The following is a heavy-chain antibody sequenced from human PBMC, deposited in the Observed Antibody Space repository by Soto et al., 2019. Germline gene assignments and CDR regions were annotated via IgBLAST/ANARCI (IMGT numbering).Heavy chain of an antibody. CDR3: VIVPAAMVWWFDP. Sequence: GASVKVSCKASGYTFTSYGISWVRQAPGQGLEWMGWISAYNGNTNYAQKLQGRVTMTTDTSTSTAYMELRSLRSDDTAVYYCVIVPAAMVWWFDPWGQGTLVTVSS. CDR2: ISAYNGNT. J-gene: IGHJ5*02. CDR1: GYTFTSYG. D-gene: IGHD2-2*01. V-gene: IGHV1-18*01.